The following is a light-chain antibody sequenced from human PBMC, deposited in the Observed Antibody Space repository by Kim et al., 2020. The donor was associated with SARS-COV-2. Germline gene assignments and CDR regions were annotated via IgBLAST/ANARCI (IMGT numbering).Light chain of an antibody. CDR1: RDINVYHCN. J-gene: IGLJ3*02. Sequence: CTSPRDINVYHCNIYWYQQNPGSPPKYLLYYYSDSNKGQGSGVPSRFSGSKDASTNTGILLMSGLQSEDEADYYCMIWPTSDSGVFGGGTPLTVL. V-gene: IGLV5-37*01. CDR2: YYSDSNK. CDR3: MIWPTSDSGV.